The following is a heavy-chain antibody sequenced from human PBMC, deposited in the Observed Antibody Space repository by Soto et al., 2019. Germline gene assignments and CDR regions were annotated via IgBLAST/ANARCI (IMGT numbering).Heavy chain of an antibody. CDR3: ASTALRISGDGIGAFDL. J-gene: IGHJ3*01. D-gene: IGHD6-13*01. CDR1: GYIFTSYA. Sequence: QVQLVQSGAEVKKPGASVKVSCKASGYIFTSYAFHWVRLAPGHMLEWMGWINAANGNTKYSQKLQGRITITRDTSASTAYRGLSSQRSEDTAVYYCASTALRISGDGIGAFDLWGQGTLVPGSS. V-gene: IGHV1-3*01. CDR2: INAANGNT.